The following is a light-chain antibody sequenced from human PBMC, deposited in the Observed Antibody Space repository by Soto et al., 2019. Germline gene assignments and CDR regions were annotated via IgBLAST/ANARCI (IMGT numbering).Light chain of an antibody. J-gene: IGKJ2*01. CDR2: LGS. V-gene: IGKV2-28*01. CDR1: QSLLHSNGYKY. Sequence: DLVMTQSPLSLPVTPGEPASISCRSSQSLLHSNGYKYLDWYLQKPGQSPQLLIYLGSNRASGVPDRFSGSGSGTDFTLKISRVEAEDVGVYYCMQALQTPYTFGQGTKLEIK. CDR3: MQALQTPYT.